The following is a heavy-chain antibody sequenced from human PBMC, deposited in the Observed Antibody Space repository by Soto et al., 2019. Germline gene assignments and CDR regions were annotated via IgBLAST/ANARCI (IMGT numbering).Heavy chain of an antibody. CDR1: GYNFASYW. Sequence: PGESLKISCKASGYNFASYWIAWVRQMPGKGMEWMGIVYPGDSDTRYSPSFQGQVTISADKYISTAYLQWRSLKASDPAMYYCARVTTYYSDSSGYSPRDPFDYWGQGNLVTVS. CDR2: VYPGDSDT. D-gene: IGHD3-22*01. V-gene: IGHV5-51*01. J-gene: IGHJ4*02. CDR3: ARVTTYYSDSSGYSPRDPFDY.